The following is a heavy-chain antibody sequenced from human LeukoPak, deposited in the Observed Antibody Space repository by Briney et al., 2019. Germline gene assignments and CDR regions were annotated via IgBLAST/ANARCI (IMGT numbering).Heavy chain of an antibody. D-gene: IGHD3-3*01. V-gene: IGHV6-1*01. J-gene: IGHJ4*02. Sequence: SQTLSLTCAISGDSVSSNGIAWDWIRQSPSRGLEWLGRTSYTSKWYNDYAVSVRGRMTINPDTSKIQFSLQLSSVTPEDSAVYYCARAQSGFYTYWGQGTQVTVSS. CDR1: GDSVSSNGIA. CDR2: TSYTSKWYN. CDR3: ARAQSGFYTY.